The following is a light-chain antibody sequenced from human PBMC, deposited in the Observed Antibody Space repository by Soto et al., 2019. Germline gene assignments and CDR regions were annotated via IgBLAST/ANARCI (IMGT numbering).Light chain of an antibody. CDR3: QQYNNWPGT. V-gene: IGKV3-15*01. CDR1: QSVSSN. Sequence: EIVMTQSPATLSVSPGERATLSCRASQSVSSNLAWYQQKPGQAPRLLIYGASTRATGIPARFSGSGSGTEFTLTISSLQSEDVAVYYCQQYNNWPGTFGQGTKLELK. J-gene: IGKJ2*01. CDR2: GAS.